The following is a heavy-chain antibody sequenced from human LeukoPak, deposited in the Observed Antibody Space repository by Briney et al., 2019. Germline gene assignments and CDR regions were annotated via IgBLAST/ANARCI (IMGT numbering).Heavy chain of an antibody. V-gene: IGHV5-51*01. J-gene: IGHJ4*02. CDR1: GHSFTSYW. CDR3: VRHYRGLRSTYDY. D-gene: IGHD4-17*01. CDR2: IYPGDSDT. Sequence: GESLKISCKGSGHSFTSYWIGWVRQMPGKGLEWMGIIYPGDSDTRYSPSFQGQVTISADKSISTAYLQWSSLKASDTAMYYCVRHYRGLRSTYDYWGQGTLVTVSS.